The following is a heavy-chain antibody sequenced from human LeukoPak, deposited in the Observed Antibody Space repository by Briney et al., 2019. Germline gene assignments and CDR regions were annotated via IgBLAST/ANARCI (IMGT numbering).Heavy chain of an antibody. CDR3: AKDHYWSIDY. J-gene: IGHJ4*02. D-gene: IGHD3-3*01. Sequence: GGSLRLSCAASGFDFSSNWMHWVRHAPGQGLVWVSRIKGDGISTNYADSVKGRFTISRDIAKNTLYLQMNSLRAEDTGVCYCAKDHYWSIDYWGRGTLVTVSS. V-gene: IGHV3-74*01. CDR2: IKGDGIST. CDR1: GFDFSSNW.